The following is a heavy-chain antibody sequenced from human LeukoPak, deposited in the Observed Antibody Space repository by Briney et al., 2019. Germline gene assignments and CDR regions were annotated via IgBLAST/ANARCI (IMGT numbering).Heavy chain of an antibody. CDR1: GYTFINYG. D-gene: IGHD3-22*01. CDR2: ISAYNGYT. J-gene: IGHJ3*02. CDR3: ARDGHRRYHYDSSGREDAFDI. Sequence: ASVKVSCKASGYTFINYGISWVRQAPGQGLEWMGWISAYNGYTKYAQNLQGRVTMTTDTSTSTAYMELRSLRSDDTAVYYCARDGHRRYHYDSSGREDAFDIWGQGTMVTVSS. V-gene: IGHV1-18*01.